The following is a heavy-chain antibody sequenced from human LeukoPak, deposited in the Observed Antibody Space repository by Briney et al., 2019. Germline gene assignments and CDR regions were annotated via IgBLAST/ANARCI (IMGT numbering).Heavy chain of an antibody. V-gene: IGHV3-21*04. J-gene: IGHJ4*02. CDR3: ARGSGSYFYF. CDR2: ISSSSSYI. Sequence: PGGSLRLSCAASGFPFSSYSMNWVRQAPGKGLEWVSSISSSSSYIYYADSVKGRFTISRDNAKNSLYLQMNSLRAEDTAVYYCARGSGSYFYFWGQGTLVTVSS. CDR1: GFPFSSYS. D-gene: IGHD3-10*01.